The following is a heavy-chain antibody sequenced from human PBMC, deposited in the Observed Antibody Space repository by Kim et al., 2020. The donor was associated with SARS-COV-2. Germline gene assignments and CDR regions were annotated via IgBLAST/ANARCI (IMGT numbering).Heavy chain of an antibody. CDR2: VSGGGSST. V-gene: IGHV3-23*01. CDR1: GFTFSSFA. Sequence: GGSLRLSCAASGFTFSSFAMSWVRQAPGKGLEWVSVVSGGGSSTHYADSVKGQFTISRDNSKNTLHLQMNNLRAEDTAIYYCAKASVSSWGNYYYSMDVWGHGTTVTVSS. CDR3: AKASVSSWGNYYYSMDV. J-gene: IGHJ6*02. D-gene: IGHD1-26*01.